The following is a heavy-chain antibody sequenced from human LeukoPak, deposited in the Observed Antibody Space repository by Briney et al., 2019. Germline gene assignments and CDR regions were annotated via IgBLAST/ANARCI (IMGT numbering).Heavy chain of an antibody. CDR2: IYYSGST. CDR3: ARLDNRGYYSLHY. D-gene: IGHD3-22*01. V-gene: IGHV4-59*08. J-gene: IGHJ4*02. Sequence: PSETLSLTCTVSGGSISSYYWSWVRQPPGKGLEWIGYIYYSGSTNYNPSLKSRVTISLDTSKNQFSLKLISVTAADTAVYYCARLDNRGYYSLHYWGQGALVTVSS. CDR1: GGSISSYY.